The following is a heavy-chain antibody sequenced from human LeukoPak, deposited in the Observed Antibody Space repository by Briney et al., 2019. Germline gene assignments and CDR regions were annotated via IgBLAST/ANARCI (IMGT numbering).Heavy chain of an antibody. V-gene: IGHV1-3*01. D-gene: IGHD3-3*01. J-gene: IGHJ4*02. CDR1: GFTFTNYA. CDR3: ARGIWSRTVSSYYFDY. CDR2: INAGNGHT. Sequence: EASVKVSCKASGFTFTNYAMQWVRQAPGQRLEWMGWINAGNGHTRYSQRFQGRVTITRDTSATTVYMEVTSLRSEDTAVYYCARGIWSRTVSSYYFDYWGQGTLGTVSS.